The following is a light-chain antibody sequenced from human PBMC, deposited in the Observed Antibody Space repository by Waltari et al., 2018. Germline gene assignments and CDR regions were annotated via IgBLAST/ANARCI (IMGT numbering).Light chain of an antibody. CDR1: SSDVGGYTH. CDR2: DVS. CDR3: SSYTSSSTYVV. V-gene: IGLV2-14*03. Sequence: QSALTQPASVSGSPGQSITISCTGTSSDVGGYTHVSRYQKHPGKAPKLMIYDVSNRPSGVSNRFSGSKSGNTASLTISGLQAEDEADYYCSSYTSSSTYVVFGGGTKLTVL. J-gene: IGLJ2*01.